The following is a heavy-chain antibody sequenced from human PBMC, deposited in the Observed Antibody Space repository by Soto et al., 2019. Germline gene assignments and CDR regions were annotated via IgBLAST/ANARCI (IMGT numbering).Heavy chain of an antibody. V-gene: IGHV1-18*04. CDR3: ARDDYGDYNIYYYYGMDV. J-gene: IGHJ6*02. CDR1: GYTFTGYY. CDR2: ISAYNGNT. Sequence: ASVQVSCKASGYTFTGYYMHWVRQAPGQGLEWMGWISAYNGNTNYAQKLQGRVTMTTDTSTSTAYMELRSMRSDDTAVYYCARDDYGDYNIYYYYGMDVWGQGTTVTVSS. D-gene: IGHD4-17*01.